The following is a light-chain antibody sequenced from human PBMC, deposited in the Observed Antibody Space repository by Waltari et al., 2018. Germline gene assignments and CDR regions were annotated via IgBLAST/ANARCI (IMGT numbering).Light chain of an antibody. V-gene: IGLV8-61*01. Sequence: QTVVTQEPSFSVSPGGTVTLTCGLSSGSVSTTYYSSWYQQTPGQAPRTLIDSTNTRSSGVPDRFSGSILGNKAALTITGAQADDESDYYCVLYMGSGIRVFGGGTKLTVL. CDR2: STN. CDR3: VLYMGSGIRV. J-gene: IGLJ2*01. CDR1: SGSVSTTYY.